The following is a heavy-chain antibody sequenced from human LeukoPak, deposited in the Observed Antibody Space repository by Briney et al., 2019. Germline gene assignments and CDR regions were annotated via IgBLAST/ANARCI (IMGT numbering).Heavy chain of an antibody. CDR1: GGTFSSYA. D-gene: IGHD3-3*01. CDR2: IIPIFGTA. Sequence: SVKVSCKASGGTFSSYAISWVRQAPGQGLEWMGGIIPIFGTANYAHKFQGRATITTDEYTSTAYMELSRLRSEDTAVYYCARDAQYYDFWSGYYTNWFDPWGQGTLVTVSS. V-gene: IGHV1-69*05. J-gene: IGHJ5*02. CDR3: ARDAQYYDFWSGYYTNWFDP.